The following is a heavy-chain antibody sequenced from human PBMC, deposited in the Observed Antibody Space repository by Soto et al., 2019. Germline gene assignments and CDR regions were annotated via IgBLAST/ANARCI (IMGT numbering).Heavy chain of an antibody. CDR1: GFTFDDYA. Sequence: GGSLRLSCAASGFTFDDYAMHWVRQAPGKGLEWVSGISWNSGSIGYADSVKGRFTISRDNAKNSLYLQMNSLRAEDTALYYCAKASFEILDAFDIWGQGTMVTVSS. CDR3: AKASFEILDAFDI. J-gene: IGHJ3*02. V-gene: IGHV3-9*01. CDR2: ISWNSGSI.